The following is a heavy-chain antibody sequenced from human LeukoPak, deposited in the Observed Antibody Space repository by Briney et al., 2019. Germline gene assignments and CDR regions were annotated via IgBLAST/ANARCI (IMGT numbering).Heavy chain of an antibody. D-gene: IGHD3-10*01. CDR2: INHSGST. Sequence: SETLSLTCAVYGGSFSGYYWSWIRQPPGKGLEWIGDINHSGSTNYNPSLKSRVTISVDTSKNQFSLKLSSVTAADTAVYYCARGGGSGSYYRYYYYYYMDVWGKGTTVTVSS. CDR3: ARGGGSGSYYRYYYYYYMDV. V-gene: IGHV4-34*01. CDR1: GGSFSGYY. J-gene: IGHJ6*03.